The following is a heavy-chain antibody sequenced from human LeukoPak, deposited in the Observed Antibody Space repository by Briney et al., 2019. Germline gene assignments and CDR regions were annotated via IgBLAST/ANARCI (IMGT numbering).Heavy chain of an antibody. CDR1: GGSVSSDSYF. V-gene: IGHV4-61*01. CDR2: IYYSGST. J-gene: IGHJ4*02. Sequence: SETLSLTCTVSGGSVSSDSYFWTWIRQPPGKGLEWIGHIYYSGSTNYNPSLKSRVTISLDTSKSQISLKLSSVTAADTAVYYCARGQRRLQDYWGQGTLVTVSS. CDR3: ARGQRRLQDY.